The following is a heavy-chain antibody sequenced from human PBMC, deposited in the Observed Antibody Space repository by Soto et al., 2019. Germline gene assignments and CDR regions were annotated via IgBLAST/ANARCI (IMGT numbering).Heavy chain of an antibody. CDR3: ARSAHYSNSPFY. CDR2: INPNSGGT. CDR1: GYTFTGYY. J-gene: IGHJ4*02. D-gene: IGHD4-4*01. Sequence: ASVKVSCKASGYTFTGYYMHWVRQAPGQGLEWMGWINPNSGGTNYAQKFQGRVTMTRDTSISTAYMELSRLRSDDTAVYYCARSAHYSNSPFYWGQGTLVTVSS. V-gene: IGHV1-2*02.